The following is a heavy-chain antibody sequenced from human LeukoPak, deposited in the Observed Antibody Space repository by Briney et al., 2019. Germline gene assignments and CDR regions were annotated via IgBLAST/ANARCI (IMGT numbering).Heavy chain of an antibody. D-gene: IGHD2-15*01. Sequence: ASVKVSCKASGYTFTDYYMHWVRQAPGQGLEWMGWINPNSGGTNYAQKFQGRVTMTRDTSISTAYMELSRLRSDDTAVYYCASHYCSGGSCSAFDYWGQGTLVTVSS. CDR1: GYTFTDYY. CDR3: ASHYCSGGSCSAFDY. J-gene: IGHJ4*02. CDR2: INPNSGGT. V-gene: IGHV1-2*02.